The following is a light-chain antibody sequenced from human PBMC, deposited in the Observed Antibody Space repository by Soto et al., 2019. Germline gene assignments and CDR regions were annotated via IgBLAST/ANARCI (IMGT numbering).Light chain of an antibody. V-gene: IGKV1-9*01. CDR3: QQLSTYPYT. CDR1: QGVSRS. Sequence: DIQLTQSPSFLSASVGDRVTITCRASQGVSRSVAWYQQKPGRAPRLVIYGASTLEVGVPARFSGSGSGTQFTLTVSSLQPEDFATYYCQQLSTYPYTFGQGTKLVIK. CDR2: GAS. J-gene: IGKJ2*01.